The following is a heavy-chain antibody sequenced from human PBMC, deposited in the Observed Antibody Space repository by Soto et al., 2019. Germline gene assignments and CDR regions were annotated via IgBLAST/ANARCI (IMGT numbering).Heavy chain of an antibody. CDR2: IYPGDSDT. D-gene: IGHD3-16*01. J-gene: IGHJ4*02. CDR3: AAYTASSGRHFGY. Sequence: GESLQISCKGSGYSFTDYWTGWVRQVPGEGLERLAMIYPGDSDTRYSPSFQGQVTISADRSITTAYLQWGSLKASDTAMYYCAAYTASSGRHFGYWGQGTLVTVSS. CDR1: GYSFTDYW. V-gene: IGHV5-51*01.